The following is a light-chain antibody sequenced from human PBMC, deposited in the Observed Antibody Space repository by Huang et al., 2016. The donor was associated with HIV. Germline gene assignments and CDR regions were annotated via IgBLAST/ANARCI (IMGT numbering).Light chain of an antibody. J-gene: IGKJ2*01. CDR3: QQYKQWPPYT. CDR1: QSVNSD. Sequence: EIVMTQAPATLSVSPGERATLSCRASQSVNSDLAWYQQKPGQAPRLLIYRASIRATGSPARFSGSGSGTEFTLTISSLQSEDFAVYYCQQYKQWPPYTFGQGTKLEIK. V-gene: IGKV3-15*01. CDR2: RAS.